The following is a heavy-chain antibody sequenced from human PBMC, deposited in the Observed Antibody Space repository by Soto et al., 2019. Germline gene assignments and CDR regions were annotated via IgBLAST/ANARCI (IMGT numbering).Heavy chain of an antibody. CDR1: GFTFSSYS. D-gene: IGHD3-22*01. V-gene: IGHV3-48*02. J-gene: IGHJ4*02. Sequence: PGGSLRLSCAASGFTFSSYSMNWVRQAPGKGLECVSYISSSSSIIYYADPVKGRFTISRDSAKNSLYLQMNSLRDEEPAVYYCARDRYDSSGSPDYWGQGTLVTVSS. CDR3: ARDRYDSSGSPDY. CDR2: ISSSSSII.